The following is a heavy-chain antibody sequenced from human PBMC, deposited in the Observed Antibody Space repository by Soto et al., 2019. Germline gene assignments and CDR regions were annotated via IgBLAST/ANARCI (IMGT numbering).Heavy chain of an antibody. D-gene: IGHD1-26*01. Sequence: EVQLLESGGGLVQPGWSLRLSCAASGFTFVNYAMHWLRQAPGKGLEWVSSLSGRGEETYYGDTVKGRFTISRDNLKNILFLQMTSLRVEDTAIYFCAKALRNLGGFDPWGQGTLVTVSS. CDR1: GFTFVNYA. CDR2: LSGRGEET. J-gene: IGHJ5*02. V-gene: IGHV3-23*01. CDR3: AKALRNLGGFDP.